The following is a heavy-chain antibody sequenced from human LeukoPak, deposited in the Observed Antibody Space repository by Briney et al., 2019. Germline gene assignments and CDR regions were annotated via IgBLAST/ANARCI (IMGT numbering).Heavy chain of an antibody. J-gene: IGHJ4*02. D-gene: IGHD6-19*01. CDR1: GFTFDDYG. CDR3: AKDHLPGIVVADRDY. V-gene: IGHV3-23*01. Sequence: GGSLRLSCAASGFTFDDYGMSWVRHAPGKGLEWVSAISGSGGTTYYADSVKGRFTISRDNSKNTLYLQINSLRAEDTAVFYCAKDHLPGIVVADRDYWGQGTLVTVSS. CDR2: ISGSGGTT.